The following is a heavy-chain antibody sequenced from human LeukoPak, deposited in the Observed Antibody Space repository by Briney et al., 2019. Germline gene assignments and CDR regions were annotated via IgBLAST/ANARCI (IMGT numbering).Heavy chain of an antibody. CDR1: GGSFSGYY. J-gene: IGHJ4*02. CDR2: VNHSGST. Sequence: SETLSLTCAVYGGSFSGYYWSWIRQPPGKGLEGVGEVNHSGSTNYNPSLKSRVTISVDTSKNQFSLKLSSVTAADTAVYYCARGLKRGITMVRGAPGYWGQGTLVTVSS. V-gene: IGHV4-34*01. CDR3: ARGLKRGITMVRGAPGY. D-gene: IGHD3-10*01.